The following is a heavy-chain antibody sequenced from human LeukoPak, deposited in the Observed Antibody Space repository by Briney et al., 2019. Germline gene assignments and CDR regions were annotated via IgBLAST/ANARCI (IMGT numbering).Heavy chain of an antibody. J-gene: IGHJ4*02. CDR3: AREGPRGNSQLDY. CDR1: GFTFSSYG. D-gene: IGHD1-1*01. V-gene: IGHV3-33*08. CDR2: IWYDGSNK. Sequence: GGSLRLSCAASGFTFSSYGMHWVRQAPGKGLEWVALIWYDGSNKYYTDSVKGRLTISRDNSKNTLYLQMNSLRAEATAIYYCAREGPRGNSQLDYWGQGTLVTVSS.